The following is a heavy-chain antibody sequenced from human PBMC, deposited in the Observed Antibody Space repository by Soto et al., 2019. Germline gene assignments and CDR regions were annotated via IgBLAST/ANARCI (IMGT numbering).Heavy chain of an antibody. CDR3: ARETGVSYAKGGWLP. Sequence: SETLSLTCTVSGGSVSTYYWNWIRQTPGKGLEWIGYIYRTGSTNYNPSLKSRVTISIDTSKNQFSLRLTSVTAADTAVYYCARETGVSYAKGGWLPGGQGTLVTV. CDR1: GGSVSTYY. J-gene: IGHJ1*01. D-gene: IGHD3-10*01. V-gene: IGHV4-59*02. CDR2: IYRTGST.